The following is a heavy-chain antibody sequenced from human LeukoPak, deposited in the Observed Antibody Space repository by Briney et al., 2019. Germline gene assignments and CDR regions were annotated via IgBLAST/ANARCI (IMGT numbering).Heavy chain of an antibody. V-gene: IGHV1-2*02. D-gene: IGHD2-2*02. J-gene: IGHJ4*02. CDR3: ARGELGYCSSTSCYTNPLDY. Sequence: ASVKVSCKASGYTFTGYYMHWVRQAPGQGLERMRWINPNSGGTNYAQKFQGRVTMTRDTSISTAYMELSRLRSDDTAVYYCARGELGYCSSTSCYTNPLDYWGQGTLVTVSS. CDR2: INPNSGGT. CDR1: GYTFTGYY.